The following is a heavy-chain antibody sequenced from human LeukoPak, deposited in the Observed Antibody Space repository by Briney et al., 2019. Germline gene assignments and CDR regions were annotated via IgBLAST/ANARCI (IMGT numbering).Heavy chain of an antibody. CDR2: IYTSGST. Sequence: SETLSLTCTVSGGFISSYYWSWIRQPAGKGLEWIGRIYTSGSTNYNPSLKSRVTMSVDTSKNQFSLKLSSVTAADTAVYYCARVLLAGTGFDYFDYWGQGTLVTVSS. V-gene: IGHV4-4*07. D-gene: IGHD6-19*01. CDR1: GGFISSYY. J-gene: IGHJ4*02. CDR3: ARVLLAGTGFDYFDY.